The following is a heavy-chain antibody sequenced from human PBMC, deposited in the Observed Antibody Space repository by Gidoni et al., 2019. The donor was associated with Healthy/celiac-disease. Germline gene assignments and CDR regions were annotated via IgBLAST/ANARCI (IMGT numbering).Heavy chain of an antibody. V-gene: IGHV3-23*01. CDR2: IRGSGGST. Sequence: EVQLLESGGGLVQPGGSLRLSCAAFGFPFCRYALCWVRRAQGKGLEWVSAIRGSGGSTYYADSVKGRFTISRDNSKNTLYLQMNSLRAEDTAVYYCAKSEDYDILTGYLYYGMDVWGQGTTVTVSS. CDR1: GFPFCRYA. D-gene: IGHD3-9*01. J-gene: IGHJ6*02. CDR3: AKSEDYDILTGYLYYGMDV.